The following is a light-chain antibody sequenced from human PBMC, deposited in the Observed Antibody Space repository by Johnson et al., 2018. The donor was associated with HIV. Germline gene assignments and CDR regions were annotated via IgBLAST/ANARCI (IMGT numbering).Light chain of an antibody. CDR1: SSNIGNNY. V-gene: IGLV1-51*02. Sequence: QSVLTQPPSVSAAPGQKVTISCSGSSSNIGNNYVSWYQQLPGTAPKLLIYEKNKRPSGIPDRFSASKSGTSATLDIPCLQTGDEADYYCGTWDSSLGAHYVFGSGTEVTVL. J-gene: IGLJ1*01. CDR2: EKN. CDR3: GTWDSSLGAHYV.